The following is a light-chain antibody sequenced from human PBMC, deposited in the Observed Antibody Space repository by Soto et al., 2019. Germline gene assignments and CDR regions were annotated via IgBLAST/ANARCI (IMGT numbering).Light chain of an antibody. J-gene: IGLJ1*01. CDR3: SSYSRSTAYV. V-gene: IGLV2-14*01. Sequence: QPVLTQPASVSGSPGQSITISCTGTSSDVGGYKYVSWHQLHPGKAPKLIIYEVSNRPSGVSNRFSGSKSGNTASLTISGLQAEDEADYYCSSYSRSTAYVFGTGTQLTVL. CDR2: EVS. CDR1: SSDVGGYKY.